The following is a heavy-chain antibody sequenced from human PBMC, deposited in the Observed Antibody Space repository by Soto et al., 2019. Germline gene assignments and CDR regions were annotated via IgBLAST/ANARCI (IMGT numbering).Heavy chain of an antibody. V-gene: IGHV1-2*02. CDR2: INPNSGCT. CDR3: ARQVGYCSSTSCPPNGMDV. Sequence: QVQLVQSGAEVKKPGASVKVSCKASGYTFTGYYMHWVRQAPGQGLEWMGWINPNSGCTNYAQKFQGRVTMTRDTSISTAYMELSRLRSDDTAVYYCARQVGYCSSTSCPPNGMDVWGQGTTVTVSS. CDR1: GYTFTGYY. D-gene: IGHD2-2*01. J-gene: IGHJ6*02.